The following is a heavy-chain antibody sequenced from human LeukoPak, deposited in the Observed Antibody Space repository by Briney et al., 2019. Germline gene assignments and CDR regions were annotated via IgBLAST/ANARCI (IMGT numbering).Heavy chain of an antibody. CDR1: GGSISSGGYS. J-gene: IGHJ2*01. CDR2: IYHSGSA. D-gene: IGHD3-22*01. CDR3: ARSSDDSSGYDWHFDL. V-gene: IGHV4-30-2*01. Sequence: PSQTLSLTCAVSGGSISSGGYSWSWIRQPPGKGLEWIGYIYHSGSAYYNPSLKSRVTISVDRSKNQFSLKLSSVTAADTAVYYCARSSDDSSGYDWHFDLWGRGTLVTVSS.